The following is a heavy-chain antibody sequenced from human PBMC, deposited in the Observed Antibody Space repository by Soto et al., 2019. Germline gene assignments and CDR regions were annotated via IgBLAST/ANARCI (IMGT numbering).Heavy chain of an antibody. CDR1: GVSISNYY. D-gene: IGHD3-16*01. J-gene: IGHJ4*02. V-gene: IGHV4-4*07. CDR3: ARDRIVFDGNAYRGGSSDF. CDR2: IYTNEDT. Sequence: PSETLSLTGTVSGVSISNYYWSWIRQPAGKGLEWIGRIYTNEDTKYNPSLKSRVGLSIDTSKNQFSLKLTSVTAADTAVYYCARDRIVFDGNAYRGGSSDFCGQGALLTVSS.